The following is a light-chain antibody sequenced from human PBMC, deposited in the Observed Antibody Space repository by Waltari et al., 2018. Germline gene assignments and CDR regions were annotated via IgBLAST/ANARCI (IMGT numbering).Light chain of an antibody. CDR1: QSIIIN. CDR3: QQYNNWPPMYT. J-gene: IGKJ2*01. V-gene: IGKV3-15*01. CDR2: DAS. Sequence: EIVMTQSPATLSVSPGKRATLSCRASQSIIINLAWYQQRPGQSPRLLIYDASTRATGVQARFSGSGSGTDFTLTITSMQYEDVAVYYCQQYNNWPPMYTFGQGTKLELK.